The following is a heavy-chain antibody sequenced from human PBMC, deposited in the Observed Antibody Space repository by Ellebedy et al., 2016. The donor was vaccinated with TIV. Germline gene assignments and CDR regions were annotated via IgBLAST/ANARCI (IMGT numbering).Heavy chain of an antibody. D-gene: IGHD4-23*01. CDR3: APLYRWSILS. CDR2: SYGVGFT. J-gene: IGHJ4*02. Sequence: GESLKISCADSGFFLSNADMGWVRQAPGKGLEWVSVSYGVGFTSYADAVKGRFTLSRDNSKNTLFLQMNSLKVEDTAVYYCAPLYRWSILSWGQGSLVTVSS. CDR1: GFFLSNAD. V-gene: IGHV3-53*01.